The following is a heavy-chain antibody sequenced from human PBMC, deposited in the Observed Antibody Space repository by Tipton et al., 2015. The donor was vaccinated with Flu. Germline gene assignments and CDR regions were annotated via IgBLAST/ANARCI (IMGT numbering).Heavy chain of an antibody. D-gene: IGHD1-14*01. CDR1: GFTFSSYG. J-gene: IGHJ4*02. CDR2: IWYDGSNK. V-gene: IGHV3-33*08. Sequence: SLRLSCAASGFTFSSYGMHWVRQAPGKGLEWVAVIWYDGSNKYYADSVKGRFTISRDNSKNTLYLQMNSLRAEDTAVYYCARLENPLYPLDYWGQGTLVTVSS. CDR3: ARLENPLYPLDY.